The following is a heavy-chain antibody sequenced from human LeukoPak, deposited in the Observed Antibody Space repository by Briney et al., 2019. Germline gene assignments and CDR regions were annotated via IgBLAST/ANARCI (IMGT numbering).Heavy chain of an antibody. CDR2: FYYSGNT. CDR1: GGSISRSSYY. V-gene: IGHV4-39*01. D-gene: IGHD7-27*01. Sequence: PSETLSLTCTVSGGSISRSSYYWGWIRQPPGKGLEWIGSFYYSGNTYYNPSLKSRVTISVDTSKNQFSLKLSSVTAADTAVYYCARRSIGWGAFDYWGQGTLVTVSS. J-gene: IGHJ4*02. CDR3: ARRSIGWGAFDY.